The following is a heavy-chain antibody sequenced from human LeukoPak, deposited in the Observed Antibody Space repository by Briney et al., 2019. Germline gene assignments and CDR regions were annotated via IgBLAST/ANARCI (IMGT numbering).Heavy chain of an antibody. CDR3: ARGYSNVLRGVRYYYGMDV. CDR2: INPSSGGT. J-gene: IGHJ6*02. D-gene: IGHD3-10*01. V-gene: IGHV1-2*02. Sequence: AAVKVTFKGSGYTFTGYYLHGVRQAPGQGLEWMGLINPSSGGTNYAQEFQGRVILTRDTSISTAYMELSRLRSDDTAVYYCARGYSNVLRGVRYYYGMDVWGQGTTVTVSS. CDR1: GYTFTGYY.